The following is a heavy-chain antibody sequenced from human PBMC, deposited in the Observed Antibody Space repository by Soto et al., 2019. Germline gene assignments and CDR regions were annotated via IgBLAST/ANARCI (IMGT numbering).Heavy chain of an antibody. D-gene: IGHD6-25*01. CDR3: AREKRANGYFDY. J-gene: IGHJ4*02. V-gene: IGHV3-7*01. CDR1: GFTFSNYW. CDR2: INQDGSEK. Sequence: EVQLVESGGGLVQPGGSLRLSCEASGFTFSNYWMSWVRQAPGKGLEWVANINQDGSEKYFVGSVNGRFTISRDNAKNSLFLQVNSLRADDTAVYYCAREKRANGYFDYWGQGTLVTVSS.